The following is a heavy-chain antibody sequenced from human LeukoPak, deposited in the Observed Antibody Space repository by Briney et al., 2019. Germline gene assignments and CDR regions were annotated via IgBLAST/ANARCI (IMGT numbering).Heavy chain of an antibody. CDR1: GFTFSSFS. CDR3: ARDPKSGYSSGPLS. D-gene: IGHD6-25*01. CDR2: ISSSSSYI. Sequence: GGSLRLSDAASGFTFSSFSMNWVRQAPGKGLEWVSSISSSSSYIYYADSVKGRFTISRDNAKNSLYLQMNSLRAEDTAVYYCARDPKSGYSSGPLSWGQGTLVTVSS. V-gene: IGHV3-21*01. J-gene: IGHJ4*02.